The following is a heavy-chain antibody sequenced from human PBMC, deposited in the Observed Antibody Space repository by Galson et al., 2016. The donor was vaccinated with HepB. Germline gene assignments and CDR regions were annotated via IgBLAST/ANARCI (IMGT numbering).Heavy chain of an antibody. V-gene: IGHV4-61*10. CDR2: NYSGTT. D-gene: IGHD6-19*01. CDR1: GGSISSGNYY. Sequence: SETLSLTCTVSGGSISSGNYYWSWIRQPAGKRLEWIGENYSGTTNYNPSLKSRVNISLDKSRNHFSLSLNSVTAADTAVYYCASVRVGCSQTSCYIDDWGQGTLVTVSS. J-gene: IGHJ4*02. CDR3: ASVRVGCSQTSCYIDD.